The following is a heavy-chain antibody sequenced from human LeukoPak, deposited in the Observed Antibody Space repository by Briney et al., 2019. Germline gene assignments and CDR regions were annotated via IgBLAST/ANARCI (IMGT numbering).Heavy chain of an antibody. V-gene: IGHV1-69*06. CDR1: GYTFTSYA. CDR2: IIPIFGTA. Sequence: SVKVSCKASGYTFTSYAMHWVRQAPGQGLEWMGGIIPIFGTANYAQKFQGRVTITADKSTSTAYMELSSLRSEDTAVYYCARVSEDYGDYAAYYYYMDVWGKGTTVTVSS. D-gene: IGHD4-17*01. CDR3: ARVSEDYGDYAAYYYYMDV. J-gene: IGHJ6*03.